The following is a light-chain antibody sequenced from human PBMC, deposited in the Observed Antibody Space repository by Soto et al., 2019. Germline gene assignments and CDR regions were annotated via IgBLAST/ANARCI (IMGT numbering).Light chain of an antibody. J-gene: IGKJ2*01. Sequence: DLQMTQSPSSLSASVGDRVTITCRASQSIGRYLNWFQHEPGKVPKLLIYAASSLQFGVPSRFSGSGSGTDFTLTISSLQPEDFATYYCQQSYSTPYTFGQGTKLEIK. CDR2: AAS. CDR1: QSIGRY. V-gene: IGKV1-39*01. CDR3: QQSYSTPYT.